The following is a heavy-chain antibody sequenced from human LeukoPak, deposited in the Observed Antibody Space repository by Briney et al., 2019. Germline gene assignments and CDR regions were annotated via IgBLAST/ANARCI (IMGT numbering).Heavy chain of an antibody. CDR2: IYPGDSDT. CDR3: ARHSSQTRYSYGGLDYYYGMDV. V-gene: IGHV5-51*01. Sequence: GESLKISCKGSGYSFTSYWISWVRQMPGKGLEWMGIIYPGDSDTRYSPSFQGQVTISADKSISTAYLQWSSLKASDTAMYYCARHSSQTRYSYGGLDYYYGMDVWGQGTTVTVSS. CDR1: GYSFTSYW. J-gene: IGHJ6*02. D-gene: IGHD5-18*01.